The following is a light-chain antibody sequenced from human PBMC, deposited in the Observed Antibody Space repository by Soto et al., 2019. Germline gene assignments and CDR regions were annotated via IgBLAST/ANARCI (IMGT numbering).Light chain of an antibody. CDR1: QTVSSNF. CDR3: QQYGSSPLIS. J-gene: IGKJ5*01. V-gene: IGKV3-20*01. Sequence: EMVLTQSPDTLSVSPGERATLSCRASQTVSSNFLAWYQQRPGQAPRLLIYGASSRAAGIPDRFSGSGSGTDFTLTISRLEPEDLAVYYCQQYGSSPLISFGQGTRLEIK. CDR2: GAS.